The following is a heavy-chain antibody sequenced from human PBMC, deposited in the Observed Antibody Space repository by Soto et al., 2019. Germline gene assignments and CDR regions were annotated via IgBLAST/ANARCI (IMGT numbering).Heavy chain of an antibody. J-gene: IGHJ6*02. CDR2: IHPGDSDT. V-gene: IGHV5-51*01. CDR1: GYSFTSDW. D-gene: IGHD2-15*01. CDR3: ARLDCSGGSRPLQSRTDV. Sequence: PGESLKISCKGSGYSFTSDWIGWVRQMPGKGLEWMGIIHPGDSDTRYSPSFQGQVTISADKSISTAYLQWSSLKASDTAMYYCARLDCSGGSRPLQSRTDVWGPGPTLTVSS.